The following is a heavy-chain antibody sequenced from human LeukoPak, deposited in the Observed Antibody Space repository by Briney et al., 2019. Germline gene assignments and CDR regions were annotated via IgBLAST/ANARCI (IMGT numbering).Heavy chain of an antibody. CDR1: GFTFSSYA. D-gene: IGHD1-26*01. V-gene: IGHV3-30*04. CDR3: AKALGSYYPYFSS. J-gene: IGHJ5*02. CDR2: ISYDESNE. Sequence: GGSLRLSCAASGFTFSSYAMHWVRQAPGKGLEWLAFISYDESNEDYADSVKGRFTVSRDNSKNTLYLQMNNLRLEDTSVYYCAKALGSYYPYFSSWGQGILVTVS.